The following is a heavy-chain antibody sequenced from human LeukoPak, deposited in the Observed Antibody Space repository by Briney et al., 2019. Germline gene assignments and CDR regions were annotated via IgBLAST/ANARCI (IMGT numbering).Heavy chain of an antibody. CDR1: GFTFSSYE. CDR2: ISSSSSYI. D-gene: IGHD3-22*01. J-gene: IGHJ4*02. CDR3: ARVGSSGYSGYYFDY. V-gene: IGHV3-21*01. Sequence: GGSLRLSCAASGFTFSSYEMNWVRQAPGKGLEWVSSISSSSSYIYYADSVKGRFTISRDNAKNSLYLQMNSLRAEDTAVYYCARVGSSGYSGYYFDYWGQGTLVTVSS.